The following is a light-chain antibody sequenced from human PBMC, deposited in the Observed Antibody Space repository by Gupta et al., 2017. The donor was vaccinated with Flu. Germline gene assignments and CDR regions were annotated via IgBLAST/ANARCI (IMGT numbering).Light chain of an antibody. CDR3: GARDDSLSVI. CDR2: SSN. CDR1: SSTIGSNY. V-gene: IGLV1-47*02. J-gene: IGLJ2*01. Sequence: GSSSTIGSNYVYWYHQFPRTAPKLLIYSSNQRPSGVPDRFSASKSGTSASLAISGLRSEDEADYYCGARDDSLSVIFGGGTKVTVL.